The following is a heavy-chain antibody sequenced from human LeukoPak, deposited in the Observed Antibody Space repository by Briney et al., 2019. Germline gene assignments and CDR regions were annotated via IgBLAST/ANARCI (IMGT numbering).Heavy chain of an antibody. Sequence: NPSETLSLTCTVSGGSISSYYWSWIRQPPGRGLEWIGSIYYSGSTYYNPSLKSRVTISVDTSKNQFSLKLSSVTAADTAVYYCARHVPWFGELLTYYFDYWGQGTLVTVSS. CDR2: IYYSGST. V-gene: IGHV4-59*05. J-gene: IGHJ4*02. CDR1: GGSISSYY. D-gene: IGHD3-10*01. CDR3: ARHVPWFGELLTYYFDY.